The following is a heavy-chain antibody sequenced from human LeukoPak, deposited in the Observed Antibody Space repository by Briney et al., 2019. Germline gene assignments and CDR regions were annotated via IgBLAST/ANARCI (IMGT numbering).Heavy chain of an antibody. CDR3: AKAYGDPTYYCYYYMDV. V-gene: IGHV3-23*01. D-gene: IGHD4-17*01. Sequence: GGSLRLSCAASGFTFSSYAMSWVRQAPGKGLEWVSAISGSGGSTYYADSVKGRFTISRDNSKNTLYLQMNSLRAEDTAVYYCAKAYGDPTYYCYYYMDVWGKGTTVTVSS. J-gene: IGHJ6*03. CDR2: ISGSGGST. CDR1: GFTFSSYA.